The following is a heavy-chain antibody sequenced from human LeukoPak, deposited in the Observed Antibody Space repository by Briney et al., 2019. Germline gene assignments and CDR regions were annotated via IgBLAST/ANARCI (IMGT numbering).Heavy chain of an antibody. Sequence: SETLSLTCTVSGGSVSSYYWSWIRQPPGEGLEWIAYIHNSGSTNYNLSLKTRVTISVDTSKNQFSPKLSSVTAADTAVYYCVRDWEGFNFDIWGQGTMVTVSS. V-gene: IGHV4-59*02. CDR1: GGSVSSYY. J-gene: IGHJ3*02. CDR2: IHNSGST. CDR3: VRDWEGFNFDI. D-gene: IGHD1-26*01.